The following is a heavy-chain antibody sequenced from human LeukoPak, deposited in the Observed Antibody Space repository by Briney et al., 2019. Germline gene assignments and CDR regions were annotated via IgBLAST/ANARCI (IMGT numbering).Heavy chain of an antibody. V-gene: IGHV1-18*01. D-gene: IGHD5-24*01. CDR3: ARSDLGTITARHFNY. CDR1: GYTFTNYG. CDR2: INAYQGST. Sequence: ASVKVSCKASGYTFTNYGITWVRQAPGQGLEWIGWINAYQGSTKYAQNFQGRVTMTIDTSTSTAYMDLRSLRSDDTAIYFCARSDLGTITARHFNYWGQGTLVAVSS. J-gene: IGHJ4*02.